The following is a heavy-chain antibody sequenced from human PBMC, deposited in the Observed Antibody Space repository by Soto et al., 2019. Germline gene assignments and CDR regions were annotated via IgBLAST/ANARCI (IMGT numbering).Heavy chain of an antibody. CDR2: INHSGST. J-gene: IGHJ4*02. CDR3: ADSGDY. V-gene: IGHV4-34*01. Sequence: SETLSLTCAVYGGSFSGYYWSWIRQPPGKGLEWIGEINHSGSTNYNPSLKSRVTISVDTSKNQFSLKLSSVTAADTALYYCADSGDYWRRGTLVTVSS. CDR1: GGSFSGYY.